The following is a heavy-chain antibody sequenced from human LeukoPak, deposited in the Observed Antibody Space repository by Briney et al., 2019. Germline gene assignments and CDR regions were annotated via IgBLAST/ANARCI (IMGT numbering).Heavy chain of an antibody. V-gene: IGHV4-59*01. J-gene: IGHJ3*02. D-gene: IGHD3-10*01. CDR1: SGSISGYY. Sequence: NPSETLSLTCTVSSGSISGYYWSWIRQPPGKGLEWIGYSYYSGSTSYSPSLKSRVTILVDMSKNQFSLKLSSVTPADTAVYFCAGVRLGVGDAFDIWGQGTMVTVSS. CDR3: AGVRLGVGDAFDI. CDR2: SYYSGST.